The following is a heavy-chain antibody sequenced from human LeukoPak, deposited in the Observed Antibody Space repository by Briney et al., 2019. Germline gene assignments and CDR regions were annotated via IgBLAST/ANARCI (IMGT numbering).Heavy chain of an antibody. CDR2: ISSSGSTI. CDR1: GFTFSSYE. CDR3: ARDRADADDAFDI. J-gene: IGHJ3*02. V-gene: IGHV3-48*03. D-gene: IGHD2-2*01. Sequence: GGSLRLSCAASGFTFSSYEMNWVRQAPGKWLEWVSYISSSGSTIYYADSVKGRFTISRDNAKNSLYLQMNSLRAEDTAVYYCARDRADADDAFDIWGQGTMVTVSS.